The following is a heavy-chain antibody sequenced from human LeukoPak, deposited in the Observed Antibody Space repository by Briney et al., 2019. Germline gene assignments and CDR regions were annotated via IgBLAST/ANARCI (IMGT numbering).Heavy chain of an antibody. CDR2: ISYDGSNK. J-gene: IGHJ6*02. CDR1: GFTFSNYW. D-gene: IGHD3-22*01. Sequence: GGSLRLSCAASGFTFSNYWMSWVRQAPGKGLEWVAVISYDGSNKYYADSVKGRFTISRDNSKNTLYLQMNSLRAEDTAVYYCARDRLSYYYYGMDVWGQGTTVTVSS. CDR3: ARDRLSYYYYGMDV. V-gene: IGHV3-30-3*01.